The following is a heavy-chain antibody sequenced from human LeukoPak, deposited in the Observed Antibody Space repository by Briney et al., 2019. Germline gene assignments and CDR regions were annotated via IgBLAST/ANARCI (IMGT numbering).Heavy chain of an antibody. Sequence: SETLSLTCAVYGGSFSGYYWSWIRQPPGKGLEWIGEINHGGSTNYNPSLKSRVTISVDTSKNQFSLKLSSVTAADTAVYYCARSTWNFDYWGQGTLVTVSS. CDR2: INHGGST. J-gene: IGHJ4*02. CDR1: GGSFSGYY. V-gene: IGHV4-34*01. D-gene: IGHD2-2*01. CDR3: ARSTWNFDY.